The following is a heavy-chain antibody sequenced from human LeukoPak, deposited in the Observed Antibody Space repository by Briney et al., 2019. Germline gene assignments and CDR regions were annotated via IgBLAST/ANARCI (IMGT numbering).Heavy chain of an antibody. CDR3: ARGYSNYPNY. Sequence: PSETLSLTCAVYGGSFSGYYWSWIRQPPGKGLEWIGEINHSGSANYNPSLKSRVTISVDTSKNQFSLKLSSVTAADTAVYYCARGYSNYPNYWGQGTLVTVSS. D-gene: IGHD4-11*01. CDR2: INHSGSA. V-gene: IGHV4-34*01. CDR1: GGSFSGYY. J-gene: IGHJ4*02.